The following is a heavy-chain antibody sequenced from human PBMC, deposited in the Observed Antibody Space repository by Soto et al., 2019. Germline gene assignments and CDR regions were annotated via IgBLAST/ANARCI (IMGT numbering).Heavy chain of an antibody. J-gene: IGHJ6*02. D-gene: IGHD3-22*01. CDR2: IIPIFGTA. CDR3: AVSARRITMIVVGTSIDYYGMDV. V-gene: IGHV1-69*13. Sequence: ASVKVSCKASGGTFSSYAISGVRQAPGQGLEWMGGIIPIFGTANYAQKFQGRVTITADESTSTAYMELSSLRSEDTAAYYCAVSARRITMIVVGTSIDYYGMDVFGQVTTVTFCS. CDR1: GGTFSSYA.